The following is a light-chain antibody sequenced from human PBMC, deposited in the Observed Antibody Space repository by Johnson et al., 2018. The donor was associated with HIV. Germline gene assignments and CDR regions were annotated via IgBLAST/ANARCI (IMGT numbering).Light chain of an antibody. Sequence: QSVLTQPPSVSAAPGQKVTISCSGSSSNIGINYVSWYQQLPGTAPKLLIYDNNKRPSGIPDRFSGSKSGTSATLGITGLQTENEADYYCGTWDSSLSAYVFGIGTKVTVL. V-gene: IGLV1-51*01. CDR1: SSNIGINY. J-gene: IGLJ1*01. CDR3: GTWDSSLSAYV. CDR2: DNN.